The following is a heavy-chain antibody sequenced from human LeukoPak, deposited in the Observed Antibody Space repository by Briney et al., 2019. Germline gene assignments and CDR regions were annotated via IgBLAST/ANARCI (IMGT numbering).Heavy chain of an antibody. CDR3: AKGGSSGWYAFDY. CDR2: VTWNSGTI. V-gene: IGHV3-9*01. J-gene: IGHJ4*02. D-gene: IGHD6-19*01. Sequence: GGSLRLSCAASGFTFDDYVMHWVRQAPGKGLEWVSGVTWNSGTIAYADSVKGRFTISRDNAKNSLCLQMNSLRAEDTALYYCAKGGSSGWYAFDYWGQGTLVTVSS. CDR1: GFTFDDYV.